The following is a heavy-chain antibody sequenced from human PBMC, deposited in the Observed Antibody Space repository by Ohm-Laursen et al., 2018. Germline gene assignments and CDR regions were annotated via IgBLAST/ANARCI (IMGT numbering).Heavy chain of an antibody. Sequence: GASVKVSCKASGYTFTGYYMHWVRQAPGQGLEWMGWINPNSGGTNYAQKFQGGVTMNRDTSISKAYMELSRLRSDDTAVYYCASLGGYDSSGYWSDVDYWGQGTLVAVSS. CDR3: ASLGGYDSSGYWSDVDY. CDR2: INPNSGGT. D-gene: IGHD3-22*01. J-gene: IGHJ4*02. V-gene: IGHV1-2*02. CDR1: GYTFTGYY.